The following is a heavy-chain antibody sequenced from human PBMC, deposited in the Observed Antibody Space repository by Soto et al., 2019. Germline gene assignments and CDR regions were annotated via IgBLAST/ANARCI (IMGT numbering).Heavy chain of an antibody. J-gene: IGHJ4*02. CDR1: GFSFSIYA. V-gene: IGHV3-23*01. CDR3: AKDPTSYDSSAQFDS. Sequence: PGGSLRLSCAASGFSFSIYAMNWVRQAPGKGLEWVSGSGGGGSTYYADSVKGRFTISRDNSKNTLYLQMNSLGVEDTAVYYCAKDPTSYDSSAQFDSWGQGT. CDR2: SGGGGST. D-gene: IGHD3-22*01.